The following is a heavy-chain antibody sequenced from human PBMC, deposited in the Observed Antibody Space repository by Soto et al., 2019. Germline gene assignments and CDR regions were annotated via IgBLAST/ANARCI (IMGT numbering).Heavy chain of an antibody. CDR1: GGTFSSYA. Sequence: SVKVSCKASGGTFSSYAISWVRQAPGQGLEWMGGITPIIGTTNYAQKFQERVTITADMSTSTAYMELSSLRSEDTAVYYCAAVSSDFDAFDIWGQGTMVTVSS. J-gene: IGHJ3*02. CDR3: AAVSSDFDAFDI. CDR2: ITPIIGTT. D-gene: IGHD3-10*01. V-gene: IGHV1-69*06.